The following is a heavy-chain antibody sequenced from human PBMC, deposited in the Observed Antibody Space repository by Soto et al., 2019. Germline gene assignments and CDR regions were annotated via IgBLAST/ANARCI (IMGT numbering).Heavy chain of an antibody. CDR2: ISVNSGTT. D-gene: IGHD3-22*01. J-gene: IGHJ4*02. CDR3: ARNDTSGHYSDY. CDR1: GCNFNTYG. Sequence: AAVKVSCKACGCNFNTYGITWVRQAPGQGLEWMGWISVNSGTTNYAQKIQGRVTMTTDTSSSTAFMELRSLRSDDTAVYYCARNDTSGHYSDYWGQGTLVTVSS. V-gene: IGHV1-18*01.